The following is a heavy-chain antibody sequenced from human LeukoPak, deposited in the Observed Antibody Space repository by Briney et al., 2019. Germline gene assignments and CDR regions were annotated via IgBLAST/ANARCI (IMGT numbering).Heavy chain of an antibody. CDR1: GYTFTSYF. D-gene: IGHD6-13*01. V-gene: IGHV1-46*04. CDR3: ASIAAAGTDVFDV. Sequence: ASVRVSCKASGYTFTSYFMRWVRQAPGQGLEWMGIINTSGGSTNYAQNLQGRVTMSRDTSTSTVYMGLSSLRSEDTAVYYCASIAAAGTDVFDVWGQGTLVIVSS. J-gene: IGHJ3*01. CDR2: INTSGGST.